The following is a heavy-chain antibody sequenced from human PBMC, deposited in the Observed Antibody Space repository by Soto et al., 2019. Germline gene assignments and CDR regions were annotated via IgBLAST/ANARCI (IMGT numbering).Heavy chain of an antibody. V-gene: IGHV5-51*01. CDR2: IYPGDSDT. Sequence: GESLKISCKGSGYSFTGYWIGWVRQMPGKGLEWMGIIYPGDSDTRYSPSFQGQVTISADKSISTAYLQWSSLKASDTAMYYCASTTAAGDYYYGMDVWGQGTTVTVSS. J-gene: IGHJ6*02. D-gene: IGHD6-13*01. CDR1: GYSFTGYW. CDR3: ASTTAAGDYYYGMDV.